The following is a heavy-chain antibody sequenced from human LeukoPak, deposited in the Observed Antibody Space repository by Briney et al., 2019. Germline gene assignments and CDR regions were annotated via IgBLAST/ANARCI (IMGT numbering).Heavy chain of an antibody. CDR2: VSGSGGNT. D-gene: IGHD2-2*01. CDR1: GFTFSSYW. CDR3: AKEDIGAVIPAIDY. J-gene: IGHJ4*02. V-gene: IGHV3-23*01. Sequence: GGSLRLSCAASGFTFSSYWMSWVRQAPGKGLEWVSSVSGSGGNTHYADSVKGRFTISRDNSKNTLSLQMNSLRAEDTAVYYCAKEDIGAVIPAIDYWGQGTLVTVSS.